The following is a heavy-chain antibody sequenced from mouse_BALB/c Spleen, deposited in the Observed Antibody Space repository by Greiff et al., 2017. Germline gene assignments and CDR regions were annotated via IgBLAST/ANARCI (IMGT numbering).Heavy chain of an antibody. CDR3: AREDYGFDY. CDR2: ISSGGST. Sequence: DVMLVESGGGLVKPGGSLKLSCAASGFTFSSYAMSWVRQTPEKRLEWVASISSGGSTYYPDSVKGRFTISRDNARNILYLQMSSLRSEDTAMYYCAREDYGFDYWGQGTTLTVSS. D-gene: IGHD1-1*01. J-gene: IGHJ2*01. V-gene: IGHV5-6-5*01. CDR1: GFTFSSYA.